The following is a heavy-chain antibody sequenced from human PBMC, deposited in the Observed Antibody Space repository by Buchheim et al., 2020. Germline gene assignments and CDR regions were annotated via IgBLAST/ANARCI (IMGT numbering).Heavy chain of an antibody. CDR1: GFTFSSYA. J-gene: IGHJ4*02. CDR2: ISGSTGST. V-gene: IGHV3-23*04. Sequence: VQLVESGGGVVQPGRSLRLSCAASGFTFSSYAMSWVRQAPGKGLEWVSVISGSTGSTHYVDSVKGRFTISRDNSKNTLYLQMNSLRAEDTAVYYCAKDRAYCSSTSCYTLRGFDYWGQGTL. CDR3: AKDRAYCSSTSCYTLRGFDY. D-gene: IGHD2-2*02.